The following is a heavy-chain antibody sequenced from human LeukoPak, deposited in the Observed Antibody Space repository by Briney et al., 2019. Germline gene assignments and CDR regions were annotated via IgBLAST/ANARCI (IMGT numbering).Heavy chain of an antibody. D-gene: IGHD2-2*01. CDR1: GGSISSYY. J-gene: IGHJ6*03. CDR2: IYTSGST. Sequence: KPSETLSLTCTASGGSISSYYWSWIRQPAGKGLEWIGRIYTSGSTNYNPSLKSRVTMSVDTSKNQFSLKLSSVTAADTAVYYCAWSGGTSYHYYYMDVWGRGTTVTVSS. V-gene: IGHV4-4*07. CDR3: AWSGGTSYHYYYMDV.